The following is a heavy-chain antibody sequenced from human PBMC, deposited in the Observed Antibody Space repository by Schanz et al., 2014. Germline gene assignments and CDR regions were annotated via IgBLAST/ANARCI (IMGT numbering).Heavy chain of an antibody. V-gene: IGHV3-7*03. CDR2: IGYDGSEK. D-gene: IGHD3-22*01. J-gene: IGHJ4*02. CDR1: GFTFRNYG. Sequence: EVQLLESGGGLVQPGGSLRLSCAASGFTFRNYGMSWVRQAPGQGLEWVANIGYDGSEKYYVDSVKGRFTISRDSSKNTLDLQMNSLRAEDTAIYFCAKDAAYYDSVIFPDHWGQGTLVTVSS. CDR3: AKDAAYYDSVIFPDH.